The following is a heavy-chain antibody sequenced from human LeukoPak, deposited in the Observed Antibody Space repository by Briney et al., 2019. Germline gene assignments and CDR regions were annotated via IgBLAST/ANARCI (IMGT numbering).Heavy chain of an antibody. J-gene: IGHJ5*02. D-gene: IGHD2-15*01. V-gene: IGHV1-69*01. CDR2: IIPIFGTA. Sequence: GSSVKVSCKASGGTFSRYAMSWVRQAPGQGLEWMGGIIPIFGTASFAQKFQGRVTITADESTGTAYMELSSLRSEDTAVYYCAAAGYCSGGSCLNWFDPWGQGTLVTVSS. CDR3: AAAGYCSGGSCLNWFDP. CDR1: GGTFSRYA.